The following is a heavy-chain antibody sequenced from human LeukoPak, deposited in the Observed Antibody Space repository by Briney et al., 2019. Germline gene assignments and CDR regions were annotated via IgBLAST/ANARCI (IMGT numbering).Heavy chain of an antibody. J-gene: IGHJ4*02. CDR1: GGSIRSFY. CDR3: AREGGDSSGWYGGYYFDY. CDR2: MFTGGSS. V-gene: IGHV4-4*07. D-gene: IGHD6-19*01. Sequence: SETLSLTCTVSGGSIRSFYWSWIRQPAGKGLEWIGRMFTGGSSNYNPSLKSRVTMSVDTSKNQFSLKLSSVTAADTAVYYCAREGGDSSGWYGGYYFDYWGQGTLVTVSS.